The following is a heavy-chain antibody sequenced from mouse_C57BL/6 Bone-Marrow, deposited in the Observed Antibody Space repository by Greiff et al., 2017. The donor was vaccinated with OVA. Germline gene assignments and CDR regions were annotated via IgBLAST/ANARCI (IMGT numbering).Heavy chain of an antibody. Sequence: QVQLQQSGAELAKPGASVKLSCKASGYTFTSYWMHWVKQRPGQGLEWIGYINPSSGYTKYNQKFKDKATLTADKSSSTAYMQLSSLTYEDSAVYYCARSLPFYDYGSSLWFAYWGQGTLVTVSA. CDR2: INPSSGYT. J-gene: IGHJ3*01. CDR1: GYTFTSYW. D-gene: IGHD1-1*01. CDR3: ARSLPFYDYGSSLWFAY. V-gene: IGHV1-7*01.